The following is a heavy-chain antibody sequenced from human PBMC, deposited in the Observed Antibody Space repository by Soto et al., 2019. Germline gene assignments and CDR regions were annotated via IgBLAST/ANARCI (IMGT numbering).Heavy chain of an antibody. CDR3: ARDEDSSSRFDYYGMDV. J-gene: IGHJ6*02. CDR2: MNPNSGNT. V-gene: IGHV1-8*01. Sequence: QVQLVQSGAEVKKPGASVKVSCKASGYTFTSYDINWVRQATGQGLEWMGWMNPNSGNTGYAQKFQGRVTMTRNTSISTADKELSSLGSEDTAVYYCARDEDSSSRFDYYGMDVWGQGTTVTVSS. CDR1: GYTFTSYD. D-gene: IGHD6-13*01.